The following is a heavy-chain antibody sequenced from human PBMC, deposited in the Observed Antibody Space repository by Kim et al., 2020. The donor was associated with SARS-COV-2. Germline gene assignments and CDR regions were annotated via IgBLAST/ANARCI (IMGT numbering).Heavy chain of an antibody. CDR2: INPSGGST. J-gene: IGHJ4*02. V-gene: IGHV1-46*01. CDR1: GYTFTSYY. Sequence: ASVKVSCKASGYTFTSYYMHWVRQAPGQGLEWMGIINPSGGSTSYAQKFQGRVTMTRDTSTSTVYMELSSLRSEDTAVYYCARLITMVRGAPGVYFDYWGPGTLVTVSS. D-gene: IGHD3-10*01. CDR3: ARLITMVRGAPGVYFDY.